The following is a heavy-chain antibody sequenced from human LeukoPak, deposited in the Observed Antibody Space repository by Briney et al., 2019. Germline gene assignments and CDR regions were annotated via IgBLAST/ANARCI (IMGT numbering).Heavy chain of an antibody. J-gene: IGHJ3*02. CDR2: ISSSSSYI. Sequence: GGSLRLSCAASGFTFSSYSMNWVRQAPGKGLEWVSSISSSSSYIYYADSVKGRFTISRDNAKNSLYLQMNSLRAEDTAVYYCASKATYNIAFDIWGQGTMVTVSS. CDR3: ASKATYNIAFDI. CDR1: GFTFSSYS. V-gene: IGHV3-21*01. D-gene: IGHD5-24*01.